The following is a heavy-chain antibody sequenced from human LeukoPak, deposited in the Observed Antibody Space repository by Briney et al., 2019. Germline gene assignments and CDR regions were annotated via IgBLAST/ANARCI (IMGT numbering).Heavy chain of an antibody. CDR2: FDPEVGKT. J-gene: IGHJ6*03. Sequence: GASVKVSCKVSGYTLTELSMHWVRQAPGKGLEWMGGFDPEVGKTIYAQKFQGRVTMTEDTSTDTAYMEPSSLRSEDTAVYYCATRYCSGGSCPNYYYYYINVWGKGTTVTISS. CDR3: ATRYCSGGSCPNYYYYYINV. CDR1: GYTLTELS. V-gene: IGHV1-24*01. D-gene: IGHD2-15*01.